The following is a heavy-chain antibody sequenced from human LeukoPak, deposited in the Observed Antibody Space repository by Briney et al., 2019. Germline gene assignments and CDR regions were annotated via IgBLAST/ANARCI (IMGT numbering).Heavy chain of an antibody. CDR2: IYYSGST. CDR1: GGSISSYY. V-gene: IGHV4-59*01. J-gene: IGHJ2*01. CDR3: ARVPYSGSTPGYFDL. D-gene: IGHD1-26*01. Sequence: PSETLSLTCTVSGGSISSYYWSWLRQPPGKGLEWIGYIYYSGSTNYNPSLKSRVTISVDTSKNQFSLKLSSVTAADTAVYYCARVPYSGSTPGYFDLWGRGTLVTVSS.